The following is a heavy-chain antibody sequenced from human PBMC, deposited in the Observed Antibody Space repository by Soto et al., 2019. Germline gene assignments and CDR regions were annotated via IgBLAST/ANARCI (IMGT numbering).Heavy chain of an antibody. CDR2: IIPIFGTA. V-gene: IGHV1-69*13. CDR3: ARPYSGYDYYYYGMDV. D-gene: IGHD5-12*01. Sequence: ASVKVSCKASGGTFSSYAISWVRQAPGQGLEWMGGIIPIFGTANYAQKFQGRVTITADESTSTAYMELSSLRSEDTAVYYCARPYSGYDYYYYGMDVWGQGTTVTVSS. CDR1: GGTFSSYA. J-gene: IGHJ6*02.